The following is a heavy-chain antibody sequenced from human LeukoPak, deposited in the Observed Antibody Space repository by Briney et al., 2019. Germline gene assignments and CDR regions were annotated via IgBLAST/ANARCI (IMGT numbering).Heavy chain of an antibody. V-gene: IGHV4-59*01. CDR1: GGSISSYY. D-gene: IGHD3-22*01. J-gene: IGHJ5*01. CDR3: ARGRYYYDSSGSYYDYWFDS. CDR2: IYYGGTT. Sequence: SETLSLTCSVSGGSISSYYWSWIRQPPGEGLEYIGYIYYGGTTNYNPSLKSRVTISVDTSKNQFSLKLTSVTAADTALYYCARGRYYYDSSGSYYDYWFDSWGQGTLVTVSS.